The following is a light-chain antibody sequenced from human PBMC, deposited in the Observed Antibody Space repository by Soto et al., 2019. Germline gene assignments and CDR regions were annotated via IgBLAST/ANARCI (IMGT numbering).Light chain of an antibody. Sequence: DIQMTQSPSTLSASVGDRVTITCRASQSISSWLAWYQQKPGKAPKLLIYKASSLESGVPSRFSGSRSGTEFTLTISSPQPDDFATYFCQQYNSYPWTFGQGTKVDIK. J-gene: IGKJ1*01. V-gene: IGKV1-5*03. CDR1: QSISSW. CDR2: KAS. CDR3: QQYNSYPWT.